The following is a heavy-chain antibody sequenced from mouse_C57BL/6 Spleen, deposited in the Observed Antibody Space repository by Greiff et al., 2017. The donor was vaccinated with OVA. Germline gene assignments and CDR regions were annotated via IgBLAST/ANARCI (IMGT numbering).Heavy chain of an antibody. CDR1: GYSITSGYY. Sequence: EVKLVESGPGLVKPSQSLSLTCSVTGYSITSGYYWNWIRQFPGNKLEWMGYISYDGSNNYNPSLKNRISITRDTSKNQFFLKLNSVTTEDTATYYCARGDYSNYLYYFDYWGQGTTLTVSS. D-gene: IGHD2-5*01. CDR2: ISYDGSN. J-gene: IGHJ2*01. V-gene: IGHV3-6*01. CDR3: ARGDYSNYLYYFDY.